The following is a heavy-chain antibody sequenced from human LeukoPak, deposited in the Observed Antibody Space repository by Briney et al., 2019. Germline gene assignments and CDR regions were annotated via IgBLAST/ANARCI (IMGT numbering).Heavy chain of an antibody. CDR3: ATGFTTKMNY. D-gene: IGHD2/OR15-2a*01. V-gene: IGHV3-23*01. Sequence: GGSLRLSCAASGFTFSTYAPTWVRQAPGKGLEWVSSISGSDSNTYYADSVKGRFTVSRDNSKNTLYLQMNSLRAEDTAVYYCATGFTTKMNYWGQGTLVTVSS. J-gene: IGHJ4*02. CDR1: GFTFSTYA. CDR2: ISGSDSNT.